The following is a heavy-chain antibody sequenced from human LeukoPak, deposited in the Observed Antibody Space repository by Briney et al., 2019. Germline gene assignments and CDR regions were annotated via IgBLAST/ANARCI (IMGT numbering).Heavy chain of an antibody. V-gene: IGHV1-18*01. CDR1: GYTFTSYG. CDR3: ARDRNYYGSGSYSDY. CDR2: ISAYNGNT. J-gene: IGHJ4*02. Sequence: ASVKVSCKASGYTFTSYGISWVRQAPGQGLEWMGWISAYNGNTNYAQKLQGRVTMTTDTSTSTAYMELRSLRSDDTAVYYCARDRNYYGSGSYSDYWGEGTLVTVS. D-gene: IGHD3-10*01.